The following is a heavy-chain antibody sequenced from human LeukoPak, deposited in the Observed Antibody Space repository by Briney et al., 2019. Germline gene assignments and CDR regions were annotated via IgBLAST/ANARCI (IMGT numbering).Heavy chain of an antibody. J-gene: IGHJ4*02. CDR2: ISWNSDDI. CDR3: TKDRIGKNHGDYDSIDY. D-gene: IGHD4-17*01. V-gene: IGHV3-9*01. CDR1: GFTFDDYA. Sequence: GGSLRLSCAASGFTFDDYAMHWVRHAPGKGLEWVSGISWNSDDIGYADSVKGRFTISRDNAKNSLYLQMNSLRPEDTALYYCTKDRIGKNHGDYDSIDYWGQGTLVTVSS.